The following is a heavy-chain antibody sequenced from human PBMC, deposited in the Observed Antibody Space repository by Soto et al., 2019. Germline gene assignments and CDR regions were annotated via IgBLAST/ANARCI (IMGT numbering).Heavy chain of an antibody. J-gene: IGHJ4*02. CDR2: ISGSGTSA. CDR3: AKATTNVGWFSPCDS. Sequence: GGPKRHSETASGGSFVNLGGNGVIKEKGKGLEWVSGISGSGTSAYYADSAKGRFTISRDHSRDTLFLQMDRLTADDTAVYYCAKATTNVGWFSPCDSWGQGALVSVSS. V-gene: IGHV3-23*01. CDR1: GGSFVNLG. D-gene: IGHD1-7*01.